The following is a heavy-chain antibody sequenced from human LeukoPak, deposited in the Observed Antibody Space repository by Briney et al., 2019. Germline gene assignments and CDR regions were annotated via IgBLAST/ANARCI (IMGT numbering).Heavy chain of an antibody. D-gene: IGHD3-22*01. CDR2: INHSGST. CDR1: GGYFSGYY. V-gene: IGHV4-34*01. Sequence: SETLSLTCAVYGGYFSGYYWSWIRQPPGKGLEWIGEINHSGSTNYNPSLKSRVTISVDTSQNQFSLKLSSVTAADTAVYYCARGPHTGVNYYDSSGYYYWGQGTLVTVSS. J-gene: IGHJ4*02. CDR3: ARGPHTGVNYYDSSGYYY.